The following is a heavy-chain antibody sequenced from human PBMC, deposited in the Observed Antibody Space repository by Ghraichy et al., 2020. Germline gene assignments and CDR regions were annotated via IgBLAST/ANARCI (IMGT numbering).Heavy chain of an antibody. CDR3: ARQFAY. Sequence: GGSLRLSCVTSGFAFSTYEMNWVRQAPGKGLEWVAYISSGYNIYYADSVKGRFTISRDNAKNSLYLQMNSLRAEDTAVYYCARQFAYWCQGTLVTVSS. J-gene: IGHJ4*02. CDR2: ISSGYNI. V-gene: IGHV3-48*03. CDR1: GFAFSTYE.